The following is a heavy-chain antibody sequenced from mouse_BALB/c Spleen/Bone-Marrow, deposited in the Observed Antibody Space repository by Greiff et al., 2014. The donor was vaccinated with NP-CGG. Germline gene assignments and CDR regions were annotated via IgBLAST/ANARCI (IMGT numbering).Heavy chain of an antibody. CDR1: GFSITSDYA. Sequence: DVKLVESGPGLVKPSQSLSLTCTVAGFSITSDYAWNRIRQFPGNELEWMGYMSYSGSTNYNPSLKSRISFTRDTSQNQFFLQLNSVTTEDTATYYCARGRPYYFDYWGQGTTLTVSS. CDR2: MSYSGST. V-gene: IGHV3-2*02. CDR3: ARGRPYYFDY. J-gene: IGHJ2*01.